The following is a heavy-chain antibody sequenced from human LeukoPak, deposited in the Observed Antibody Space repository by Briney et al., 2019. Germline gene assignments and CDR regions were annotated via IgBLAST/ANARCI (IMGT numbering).Heavy chain of an antibody. CDR3: ARGIRFGSTKRRTPEPYYFDY. D-gene: IGHD1-14*01. CDR1: GYTFTGYY. CDR2: INPNSGGT. Sequence: ASVKVSCKASGYTFTGYYMHWVRQAPGQGLEWMGWINPNSGGTNYAQKFQGRVTMTRDTSISTAYMELSRLRSDDTAVYYCARGIRFGSTKRRTPEPYYFDYWGQGTLVTVSS. J-gene: IGHJ4*02. V-gene: IGHV1-2*02.